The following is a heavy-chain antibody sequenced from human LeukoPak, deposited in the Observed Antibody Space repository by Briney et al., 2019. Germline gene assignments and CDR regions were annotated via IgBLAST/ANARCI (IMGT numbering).Heavy chain of an antibody. J-gene: IGHJ4*02. CDR2: IKSKTDGGTT. V-gene: IGHV3-15*01. D-gene: IGHD2-2*01. Sequence: GGSLRLSCAASGFTFSDRDMDWVRQAPGKGLEWVGRIKSKTDGGTTDYAAPVKGRFTISRDDSKNTLYLQMNSLKTEDTAVYYCTTDSEDQDFDYWGQGTLVTVSS. CDR1: GFTFSDRD. CDR3: TTDSEDQDFDY.